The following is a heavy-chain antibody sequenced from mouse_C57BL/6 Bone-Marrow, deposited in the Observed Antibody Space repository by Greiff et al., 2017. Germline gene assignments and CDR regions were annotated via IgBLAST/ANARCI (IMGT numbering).Heavy chain of an antibody. J-gene: IGHJ2*01. CDR2: IDPSDSYT. V-gene: IGHV1-50*01. Sequence: QVQLQQPGAELVKPGASVKLSCKASGYTFTSYWMQWVKQRPGQGLEWIGEIDPSDSYTNYNQKFKGKATLTVDTSSSTAYMQLSSLTSEDSAVYYCARAGDGYYGDWGKGATLTVS. CDR1: GYTFTSYW. CDR3: ARAGDGYYGD. D-gene: IGHD2-3*01.